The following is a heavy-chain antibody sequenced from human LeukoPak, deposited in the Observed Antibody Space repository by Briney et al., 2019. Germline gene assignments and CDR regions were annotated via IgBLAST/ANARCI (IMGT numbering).Heavy chain of an antibody. CDR3: ARRYCSSTSCYQFDY. CDR1: GFTFSSYA. D-gene: IGHD2-2*01. Sequence: GGSLRLSCAASGFTFSSYAMHWVRQAPGKGLEYLSAINSNGGSTYYANSVKGRFTISRDNSKNTLYLQMGSLRAEDMAVYYCARRYCSSTSCYQFDYWGQGTLVTVSS. CDR2: INSNGGST. J-gene: IGHJ4*02. V-gene: IGHV3-64*01.